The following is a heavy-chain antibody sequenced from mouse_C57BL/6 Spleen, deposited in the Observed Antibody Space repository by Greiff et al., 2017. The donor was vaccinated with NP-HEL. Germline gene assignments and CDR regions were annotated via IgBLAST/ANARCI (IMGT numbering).Heavy chain of an antibody. CDR1: GFNIKDYY. Sequence: EVQLQQSGAELVKPGASVKLSCTASGFNIKDYYMHWVKQRTEQGLEWIGRIDPEDGETKYAPKCQGKATITADTSSNTAYLQLSSLTSEDTAVYYCAREGDYGYAMDYWGQGTSVTVSS. CDR3: AREGDYGYAMDY. J-gene: IGHJ4*01. D-gene: IGHD2-4*01. V-gene: IGHV14-2*01. CDR2: IDPEDGET.